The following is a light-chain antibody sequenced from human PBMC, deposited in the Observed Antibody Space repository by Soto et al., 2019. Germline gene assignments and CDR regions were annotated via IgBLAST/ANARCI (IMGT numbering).Light chain of an antibody. J-gene: IGKJ4*01. CDR1: QSVSDY. V-gene: IGKV3D-15*01. Sequence: EIVLTQSPATLSLSPGERATLSCRASQSVSDYLAWYQQKPGQAPRLLIYGASTRATGIPARFSGGGSGTEFTLTISGLQSEDFAVYFCQQYNIWPPVTFGGGTKVDNK. CDR2: GAS. CDR3: QQYNIWPPVT.